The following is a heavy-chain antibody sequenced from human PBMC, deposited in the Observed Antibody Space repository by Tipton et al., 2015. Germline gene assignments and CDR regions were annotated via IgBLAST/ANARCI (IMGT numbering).Heavy chain of an antibody. CDR3: ARSRTNIVVVPADYGMDV. CDR2: IYYSGNT. Sequence: TLSLTCTVSGGSISSYYWSWIRQSPGKGLEWIGYIYYSGNTNYNPSLKSRVTISVDTPKKQFSLKLSSVTAADTAVYYCARSRTNIVVVPADYGMDVWSQGTTVTVSS. V-gene: IGHV4-59*01. CDR1: GGSISSYY. D-gene: IGHD2-2*01. J-gene: IGHJ6*02.